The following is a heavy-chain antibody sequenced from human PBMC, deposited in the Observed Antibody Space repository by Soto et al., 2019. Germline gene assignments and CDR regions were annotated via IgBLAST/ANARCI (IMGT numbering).Heavy chain of an antibody. CDR1: VFHFQIYW. V-gene: IGHV3-74*01. CDR3: TRGPRPISTGTGAY. J-gene: IGHJ4*02. Sequence: LRLSCATSVFHFQIYWMHWVRHSPGKGLVWISRIYNDGTYSDYADSVRGRFTISRDNVNDTLYLQMNNLRAEDSGLYYCTRGPRPISTGTGAYWGQGTQVTVSS. D-gene: IGHD3-10*01. CDR2: IYNDGTYS.